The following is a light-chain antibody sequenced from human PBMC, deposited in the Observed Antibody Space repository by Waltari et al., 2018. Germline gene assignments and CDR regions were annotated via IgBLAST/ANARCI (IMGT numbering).Light chain of an antibody. J-gene: IGKJ1*01. Sequence: EIVLTQSPGTLSWSPGERATLPGRASQSVRSSYLAWYQQKPGQAPRLLIYGASSRATGIPDRFSGSGSGTDFTLTISRLEPEDFALYYCQQFSDSPYTWTFGQGTKVEIK. CDR1: QSVRSSY. CDR3: QQFSDSPYTWT. CDR2: GAS. V-gene: IGKV3-20*01.